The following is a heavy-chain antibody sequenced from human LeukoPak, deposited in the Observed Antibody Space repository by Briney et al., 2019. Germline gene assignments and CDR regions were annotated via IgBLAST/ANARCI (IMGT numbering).Heavy chain of an antibody. CDR2: IYSGGTT. CDR3: AKAPSGYSGSYEDY. J-gene: IGHJ4*02. D-gene: IGHD1-26*01. CDR1: GFTVSSNY. V-gene: IGHV3-66*01. Sequence: GGSLRLSCAASGFTVSSNYMSWVRQAPGKGLEWVSVIYSGGTTLYAAPVEGRFTISRDNSKNTLYLQMNSLRAEDTAVYYCAKAPSGYSGSYEDYWGQGTLVTVSS.